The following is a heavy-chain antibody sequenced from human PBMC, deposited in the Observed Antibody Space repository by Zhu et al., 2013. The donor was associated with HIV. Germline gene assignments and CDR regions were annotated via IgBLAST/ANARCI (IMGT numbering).Heavy chain of an antibody. CDR3: ARWARAAPLKYYYYYYGMDV. CDR1: GGTFSSYA. Sequence: QVQLVQSGAEVKKPGSSVKVSCKASGGTFSSYAISWVRQAPGQGLEWMGGIIPIFGTANYAQKFQGRVTITADESTSTAYMELSSLRSEDTAVYYCARWARAAPLKYYYYYYGMDVWGQGTTVTVSS. CDR2: IIPIFGTA. J-gene: IGHJ6*02. V-gene: IGHV1-69*01. D-gene: IGHD6-13*01.